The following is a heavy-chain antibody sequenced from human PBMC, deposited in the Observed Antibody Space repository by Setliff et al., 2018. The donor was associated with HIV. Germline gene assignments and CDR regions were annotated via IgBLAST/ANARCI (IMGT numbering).Heavy chain of an antibody. Sequence: GGSLRLSCAASGFTFTKSWMSWVRQAPGKGLEWVANIKYDGSEEHYMDYLKGRFTISRDNAKRSLYLEMKNLRGEDTAVYYCASRVYYYDSNNFLREEGFDPWGQGTLVTVSS. CDR1: GFTFTKSW. CDR2: IKYDGSEE. J-gene: IGHJ5*02. V-gene: IGHV3-7*01. CDR3: ASRVYYYDSNNFLREEGFDP. D-gene: IGHD3-22*01.